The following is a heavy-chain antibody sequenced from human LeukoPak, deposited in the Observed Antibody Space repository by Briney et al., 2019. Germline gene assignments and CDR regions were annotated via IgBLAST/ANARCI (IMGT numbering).Heavy chain of an antibody. CDR1: GGSISSYY. V-gene: IGHV4-4*07. CDR2: IHTSGST. D-gene: IGHD3-9*01. Sequence: SETLSLTCTVSGGSISSYYWSWIRRRAGKGLEWIGRIHTSGSTNYNPSLKSRLTMSVETSKNQFSLKLSSVTAADTAVYYCAREYYDILTGYYSSFDIWGQGTMVTVSS. J-gene: IGHJ3*02. CDR3: AREYYDILTGYYSSFDI.